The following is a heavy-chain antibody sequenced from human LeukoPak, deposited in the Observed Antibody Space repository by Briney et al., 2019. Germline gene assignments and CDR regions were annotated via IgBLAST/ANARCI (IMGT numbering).Heavy chain of an antibody. D-gene: IGHD6-19*01. CDR1: GGSIASPKSY. CDR2: MFYNGKT. J-gene: IGHJ3*02. CDR3: ARDQAVAVAGYGAFDI. V-gene: IGHV4-39*07. Sequence: SETLSLTCPVSGGSIASPKSYWGWIRQPPGKGLVWIATMFYNGKTFYNPSLKSRATISVDTSKNQFSLSLNSVTAADTAVYYCARDQAVAVAGYGAFDIWGQGTMVTVSS.